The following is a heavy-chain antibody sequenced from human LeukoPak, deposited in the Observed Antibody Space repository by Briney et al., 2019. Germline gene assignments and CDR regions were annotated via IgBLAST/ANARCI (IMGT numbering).Heavy chain of an antibody. D-gene: IGHD1-26*01. CDR2: ISDSGGNT. CDR3: AKGDIGRATHSDY. Sequence: PGGSLRLSCAASGFTFSSYAMSWVRQAPGKGLEWVSAISDSGGNTYYADSVKGRFTISRDNSKNTLYLQMNSLRAEDTAVYYCAKGDIGRATHSDYWGQGTLVTVSS. CDR1: GFTFSSYA. V-gene: IGHV3-23*01. J-gene: IGHJ4*02.